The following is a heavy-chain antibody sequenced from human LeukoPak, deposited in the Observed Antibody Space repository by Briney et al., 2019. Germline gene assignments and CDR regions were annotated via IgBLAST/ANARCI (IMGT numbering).Heavy chain of an antibody. D-gene: IGHD5-18*01. Sequence: GESLKISCKGPGNLFIRFWIGWVRQMPGKGLEWMGIISPGGSETRYSPSFQGQVTISVDKAISTAYLQWNSLKAEDTAVYYCATAGIYSSNFDYWGQGTLVTVSS. CDR2: ISPGGSET. CDR3: ATAGIYSSNFDY. CDR1: GNLFIRFW. J-gene: IGHJ4*02. V-gene: IGHV5-51*01.